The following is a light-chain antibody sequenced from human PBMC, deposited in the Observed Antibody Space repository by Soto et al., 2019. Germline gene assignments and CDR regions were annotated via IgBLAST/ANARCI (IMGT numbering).Light chain of an antibody. J-gene: IGKJ1*01. CDR2: GAS. V-gene: IGKV3-20*01. Sequence: EIVLTQSPGTLSLSPGERATLSCRASQSVTSNYLAWYQQKPGQAPRLLIFGASIRDTGIPDRFSGRGSGTVFTLTISSLEPEDFAVYYCQQYGSSPGTFGPGTKVEIK. CDR3: QQYGSSPGT. CDR1: QSVTSNY.